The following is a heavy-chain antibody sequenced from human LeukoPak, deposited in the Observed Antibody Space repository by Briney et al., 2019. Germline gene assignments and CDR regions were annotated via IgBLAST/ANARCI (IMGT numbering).Heavy chain of an antibody. CDR3: ARVGTTDY. CDR2: INPNSGGT. Sequence: ASAKVSCKASGYTFTGYYMHWVRQAPGQGLEWMGWINPNSGGTNYAQKFQGRVTMTRNTSISTAYMELSSLRSEDTAVYYCARVGTTDYWGQGTLVTVSS. CDR1: GYTFTGYY. J-gene: IGHJ4*02. D-gene: IGHD1-1*01. V-gene: IGHV1-2*02.